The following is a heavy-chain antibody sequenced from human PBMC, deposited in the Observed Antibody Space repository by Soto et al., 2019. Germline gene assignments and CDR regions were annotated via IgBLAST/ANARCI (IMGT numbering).Heavy chain of an antibody. CDR2: VRPSDAST. J-gene: IGHJ4*02. CDR1: GIMFGQYA. V-gene: IGHV3-23*01. CDR3: ARSYYYDSTGYYRTFDY. D-gene: IGHD3-22*01. Sequence: EVQFLESGGGLVQPGGSLRLSCAASGIMFGQYAMIWVRLAPGKGLEWVSVVRPSDASTFYADSVRGRFTISRDNSENTLYLQMNSLRAADTALYFCARSYYYDSTGYYRTFDYWGPGTLVTVSS.